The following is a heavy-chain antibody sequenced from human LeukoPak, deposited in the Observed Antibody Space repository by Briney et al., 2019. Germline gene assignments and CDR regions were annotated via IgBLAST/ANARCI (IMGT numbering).Heavy chain of an antibody. Sequence: SETLSLTCTVSGASISSYYWSWIRQPAGKALEWVGRIYVTGSTTYNPSLESRVTMSLDTSKNHSSLKLRSVTAADTAVYYCARDSGTTGEVKFDPWGQGTLVTVSS. CDR2: IYVTGST. J-gene: IGHJ5*02. CDR1: GASISSYY. D-gene: IGHD1-7*01. CDR3: ARDSGTTGEVKFDP. V-gene: IGHV4-4*07.